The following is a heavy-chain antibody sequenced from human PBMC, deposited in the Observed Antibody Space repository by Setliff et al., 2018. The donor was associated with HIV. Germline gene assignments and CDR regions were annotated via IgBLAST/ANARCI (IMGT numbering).Heavy chain of an antibody. Sequence: PGGSLRLSCAASGFTFSYYSMTWVRQAPGKGLEWVAVISNDGSNKFYADSVKGRFTISRDNAKNSLYLQMNSLRAEDTAVYYCARRTTGYMDAWGKGTTVTVSS. D-gene: IGHD1-7*01. CDR2: ISNDGSNK. V-gene: IGHV3-30*12. J-gene: IGHJ6*03. CDR3: ARRTTGYMDA. CDR1: GFTFSYYS.